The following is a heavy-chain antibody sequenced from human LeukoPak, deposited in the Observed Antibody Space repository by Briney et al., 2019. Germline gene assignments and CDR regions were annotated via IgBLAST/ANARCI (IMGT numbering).Heavy chain of an antibody. CDR2: IYSGGST. D-gene: IGHD6-13*01. Sequence: GGSLRLSCAASGFTFSSNYMSWVRQAPGKGLEWVSVIYSGGSTYYADSVKGRFTISRDNSKNTLYLQMNSLRAEDTAVYYCARDRGAAAGYFDYWGQGTLVTVSS. J-gene: IGHJ4*02. CDR3: ARDRGAAAGYFDY. V-gene: IGHV3-53*01. CDR1: GFTFSSNY.